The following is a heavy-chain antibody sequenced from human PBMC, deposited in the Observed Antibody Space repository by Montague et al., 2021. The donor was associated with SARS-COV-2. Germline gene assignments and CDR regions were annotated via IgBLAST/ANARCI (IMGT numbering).Heavy chain of an antibody. Sequence: SLRLSCAASGFTFSNYAMSWVRQAPGKGLEWVSSITGSGGGTDYADSMKGRFTISRDNSKNTLYLQMNSLRAEDTAIYYCAKEGDYVWGSYRSAFDYWGQGTLVTVSS. CDR3: AKEGDYVWGSYRSAFDY. J-gene: IGHJ4*02. CDR1: GFTFSNYA. D-gene: IGHD3-16*02. CDR2: ITGSGGGT. V-gene: IGHV3-23*01.